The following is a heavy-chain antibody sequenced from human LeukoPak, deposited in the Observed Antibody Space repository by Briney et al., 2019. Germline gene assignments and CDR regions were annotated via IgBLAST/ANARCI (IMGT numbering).Heavy chain of an antibody. CDR2: INTNTGNP. V-gene: IGHV7-4-1*02. CDR1: GYTFTSYG. J-gene: IGHJ3*02. CDR3: ARVTDGSGSYRAFDI. D-gene: IGHD3-10*01. Sequence: ASVKVSCKASGYTFTSYGISWVRQAPGQGLEWMGWINTNTGNPTYAQGFTGRFVFSLDTSVSTAYLQISSLKAEDTAVYYCARVTDGSGSYRAFDIWGQGTMVTVSS.